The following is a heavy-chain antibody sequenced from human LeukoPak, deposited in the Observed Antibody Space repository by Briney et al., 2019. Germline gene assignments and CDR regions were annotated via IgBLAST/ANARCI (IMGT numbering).Heavy chain of an antibody. CDR1: GYTFTSYY. V-gene: IGHV1-46*01. Sequence: GASVKVSCKASGYTFTSYYIHWVRQAPGQGLEWMGIINPSGGTTSYAQKFQGRVTMTRDTSTTTVYMELSSLRSEDTAVYYCATVISVVLMVYAIPPAFDIWGQGAMVTVSS. D-gene: IGHD2-8*01. CDR2: INPSGGTT. J-gene: IGHJ3*02. CDR3: ATVISVVLMVYAIPPAFDI.